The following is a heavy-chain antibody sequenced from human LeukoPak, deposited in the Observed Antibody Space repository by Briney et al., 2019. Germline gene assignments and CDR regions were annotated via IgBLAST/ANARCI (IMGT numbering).Heavy chain of an antibody. D-gene: IGHD3-22*01. V-gene: IGHV3-23*01. CDR3: AKIDSDSKTGY. CDR2: ISASGGTT. CDR1: GLTFSTYA. Sequence: GGSLRLSCAASGLTFSTYAMHWARQAPGKGLEWVSAISASGGTTFYTVSVKGRFTISRDNSKNTLYLQMNSLRAEDTALYYCAKIDSDSKTGYWGQGTLVTVSS. J-gene: IGHJ4*02.